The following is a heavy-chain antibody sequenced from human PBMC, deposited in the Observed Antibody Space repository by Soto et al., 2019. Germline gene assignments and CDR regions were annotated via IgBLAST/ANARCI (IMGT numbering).Heavy chain of an antibody. CDR3: ARAGIVGATTPFDY. Sequence: SETLSLTCTVSGGSISSGDYYWSWIRQPPGKGLEWIGYIYHSGSTYYNPSLKSRVTISVDTSKNQFSLKLSSVTAADTAVYYCARAGIVGATTPFDYWGQGTLVTVSS. D-gene: IGHD1-26*01. CDR2: IYHSGST. V-gene: IGHV4-30-4*01. J-gene: IGHJ4*02. CDR1: GGSISSGDYY.